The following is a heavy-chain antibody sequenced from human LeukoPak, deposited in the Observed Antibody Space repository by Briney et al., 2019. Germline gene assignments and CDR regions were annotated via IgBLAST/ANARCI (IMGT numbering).Heavy chain of an antibody. CDR3: ARDREYSSGWYGGY. V-gene: IGHV3-21*05. CDR1: GFTFSRYT. D-gene: IGHD6-19*01. J-gene: IGHJ4*02. Sequence: GGSLRLSCSASGFTFSRYTMSWVRQAPGKGLEWVSCMSSTSSSYKYYADSVKGRFTISRDNAKNSLYLQMNSLRAEDTAVYYCARDREYSSGWYGGYWGQGTLVTVSS. CDR2: MSSTSSSYK.